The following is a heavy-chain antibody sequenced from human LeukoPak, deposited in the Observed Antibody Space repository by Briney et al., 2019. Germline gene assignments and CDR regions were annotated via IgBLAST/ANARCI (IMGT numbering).Heavy chain of an antibody. CDR3: AGYCSSTSCQWGDYFDY. V-gene: IGHV4-59*01. D-gene: IGHD2-2*01. CDR2: IYYSGST. CDR1: GGSISSYY. Sequence: SETLSLTCTVSGGSISSYYWSWIRQPPGKGLEWIGYIYYSGSTNYNPSLKSRVTISVDTSKNQFSLKLSSVTAADTAVYHCAGYCSSTSCQWGDYFDYWGQGTLVTVSS. J-gene: IGHJ4*02.